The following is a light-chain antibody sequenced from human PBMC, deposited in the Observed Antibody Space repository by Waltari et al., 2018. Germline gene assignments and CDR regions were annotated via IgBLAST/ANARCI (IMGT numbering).Light chain of an antibody. J-gene: IGKJ2*01. Sequence: DIQMTQSPSSLSASVGDRVTITCRASQNLSSYLHWYQQKPGKAPHLLIYAASNLQSGIPSRFSGGGSGTDFTLTISSLQPEDSATYYCQQSYSSPPHTFGQGTKLEIK. CDR3: QQSYSSPPHT. CDR1: QNLSSY. CDR2: AAS. V-gene: IGKV1-39*01.